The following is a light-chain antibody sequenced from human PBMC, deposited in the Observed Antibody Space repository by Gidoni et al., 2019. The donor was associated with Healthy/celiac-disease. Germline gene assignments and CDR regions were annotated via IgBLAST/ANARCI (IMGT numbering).Light chain of an antibody. V-gene: IGKV3-20*01. J-gene: IGKJ2*01. CDR1: QSVSSSY. CDR2: CAS. CDR3: QQYGSSREYT. Sequence: IVLTQSPGTLSLSPGERATLSCRASQSVSSSYLAWYQQKPGQAPRLLIYCASSRATGIPDRFSGSGSGTDFTLTISRLEPEDFAVYYCQQYGSSREYTFGQGTKLEIK.